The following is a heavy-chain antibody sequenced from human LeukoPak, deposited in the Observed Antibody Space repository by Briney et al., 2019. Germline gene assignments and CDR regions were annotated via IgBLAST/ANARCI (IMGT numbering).Heavy chain of an antibody. D-gene: IGHD5-18*01. CDR1: GFTFSSYA. V-gene: IGHV3-30-3*01. CDR2: ISYDGSNK. Sequence: GGSLRLSCAASGFTFSSYAMHWVRQAPGKGLEWVAVISYDGSNKYYADSVKGRFTISRDNSKNTLYLQMNSLRAEDTAAYYCARDFTDTEFDYWGQGTLVTVSS. J-gene: IGHJ4*02. CDR3: ARDFTDTEFDY.